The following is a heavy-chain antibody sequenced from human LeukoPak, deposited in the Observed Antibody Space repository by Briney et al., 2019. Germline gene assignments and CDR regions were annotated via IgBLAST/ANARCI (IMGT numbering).Heavy chain of an antibody. CDR1: GFTFDDYA. J-gene: IGHJ4*02. V-gene: IGHV3-9*01. D-gene: IGHD6-19*01. CDR3: ARVLYSSGWYGDHY. Sequence: PGGSLRLSCAVSGFTFDDYAMHWVRQVPGKGLEWVSGISWDSGSMVYADSVKGRFTISRDNAKNSLYMQMISLRAEDTAVYYCARVLYSSGWYGDHYWGQGTLVTVSS. CDR2: ISWDSGSM.